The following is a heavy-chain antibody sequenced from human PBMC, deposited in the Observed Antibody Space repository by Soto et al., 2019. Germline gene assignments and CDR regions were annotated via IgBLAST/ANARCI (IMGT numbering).Heavy chain of an antibody. CDR3: ARDRGATIFDF. CDR2: IFYTGGT. V-gene: IGHV4-31*03. CDR1: GASISSGDYY. Sequence: PSETLSLTCTVSGASISSGDYYWNWIRQHPGRGLEWIGYIFYTGGTFYTPSLKSRVTMSVDTSKNQFSLKLTSVTAADTAVYFCARDRGATIFDFWGRGTLVTVSS. D-gene: IGHD5-12*01. J-gene: IGHJ4*02.